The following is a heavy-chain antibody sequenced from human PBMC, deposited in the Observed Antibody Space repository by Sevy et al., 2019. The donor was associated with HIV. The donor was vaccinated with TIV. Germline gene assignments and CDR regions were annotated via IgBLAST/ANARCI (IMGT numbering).Heavy chain of an antibody. CDR3: AREGYTKLHDY. J-gene: IGHJ4*02. CDR2: LSFGCGEI. Sequence: GGSLRLSCAASGFTFSKYSMSWVRQPPGKGLEWVSTLSFGCGEINYADSVKGRFTISRDNSKSSVYLQMNNLRPEDTAVYYCAREGYTKLHDYWGQGTLVTVSS. D-gene: IGHD6-13*01. CDR1: GFTFSKYS. V-gene: IGHV3-23*01.